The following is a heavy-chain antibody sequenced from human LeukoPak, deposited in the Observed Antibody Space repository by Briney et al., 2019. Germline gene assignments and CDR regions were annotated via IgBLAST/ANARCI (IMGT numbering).Heavy chain of an antibody. CDR3: AKEDIVSTMGNFDY. Sequence: GGSLRLSCAASGFSFSSYAMSWVRQAPGKGLEWVSALTGSGATTNYADSVKGRFTISRDNSKNTLFLQMNSLRAEDTAVYYCAKEDIVSTMGNFDYWGPGTLVTVSS. D-gene: IGHD5/OR15-5a*01. CDR2: LTGSGATT. V-gene: IGHV3-23*01. CDR1: GFSFSSYA. J-gene: IGHJ4*02.